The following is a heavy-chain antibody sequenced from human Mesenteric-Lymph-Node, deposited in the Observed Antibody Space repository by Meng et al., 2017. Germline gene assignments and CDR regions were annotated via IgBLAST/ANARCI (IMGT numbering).Heavy chain of an antibody. CDR3: ARDRGEVGATIAYYFNY. CDR2: INHSGST. J-gene: IGHJ4*02. D-gene: IGHD1-26*01. CDR1: GGSFSGYY. Sequence: SETLSLTCAVYGGSFSGYYWSWIRQPPGKGLEWIGEINHSGSTNYNPSLKSRVTISVDTSKNQFSLKLSSVTAADTAVYYCARDRGEVGATIAYYFNYWGQGTLVTVSS. V-gene: IGHV4-34*01.